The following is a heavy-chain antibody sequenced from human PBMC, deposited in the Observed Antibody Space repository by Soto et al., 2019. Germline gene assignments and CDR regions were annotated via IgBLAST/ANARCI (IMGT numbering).Heavy chain of an antibody. D-gene: IGHD4-4*01. V-gene: IGHV4-34*01. CDR3: ARGEAYSNYPAR. CDR1: GGSLSGYY. J-gene: IGHJ4*02. CDR2: INPSGGT. Sequence: SETLSLTCGVYGGSLSGYYLTWIRQPPGKGLEWIGEINPSGGTKYNPSLKSRVSISVDTSKNHFSLKLSSVTAADTAVYYCARGEAYSNYPARWGQGTLVTVSS.